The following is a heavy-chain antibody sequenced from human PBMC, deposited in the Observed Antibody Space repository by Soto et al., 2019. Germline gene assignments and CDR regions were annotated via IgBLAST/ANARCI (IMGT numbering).Heavy chain of an antibody. D-gene: IGHD4-4*01. Sequence: DVQLVESGGGLIQPEGSLRHSCAAFGLTVSGKISMAWVRKAPVKGLEWVSALYDLDGTYYADTVKGRFTTSGDSSMTSVYLQMNSLRPDDTAVYDCASCHVQEHAYDVWGQVTTLTVSS. J-gene: IGHJ3*01. CDR1: GLTVSGKIS. CDR3: ASCHVQEHAYDV. V-gene: IGHV3-53*01. CDR2: LYDLDGT.